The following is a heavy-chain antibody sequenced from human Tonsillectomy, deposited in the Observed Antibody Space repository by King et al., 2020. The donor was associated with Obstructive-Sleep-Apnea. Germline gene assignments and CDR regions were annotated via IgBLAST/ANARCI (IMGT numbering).Heavy chain of an antibody. Sequence: MQLQESGPGLVKPSQTLSLTCTVSGGSISSGGYYWRWIRQHPGKGLEWIGYIYYSGSTYYNPSLKSRVTMSVDTSKNQFSLKLSSVTAADTAVYYCARSYCSGGSCYSVRYNWFDPWGQGTLVTVSS. CDR2: IYYSGST. V-gene: IGHV4-31*03. D-gene: IGHD2-15*01. CDR3: ARSYCSGGSCYSVRYNWFDP. CDR1: GGSISSGGYY. J-gene: IGHJ5*02.